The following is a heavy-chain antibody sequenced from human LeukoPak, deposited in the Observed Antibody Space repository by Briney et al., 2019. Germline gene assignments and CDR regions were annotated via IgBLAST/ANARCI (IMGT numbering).Heavy chain of an antibody. V-gene: IGHV1-69*13. CDR1: GGTFSSYA. Sequence: SVKFSCKASGGTFSSYAISWVRQAPGQGREWMGGIIPIFGTANYAQKFQGRVTITADESTSTAYMELSSLRSEDTAVYYCAGGYCSSTSCYSRHFDPWGQGTLVTVSS. J-gene: IGHJ5*02. D-gene: IGHD2-2*02. CDR3: AGGYCSSTSCYSRHFDP. CDR2: IIPIFGTA.